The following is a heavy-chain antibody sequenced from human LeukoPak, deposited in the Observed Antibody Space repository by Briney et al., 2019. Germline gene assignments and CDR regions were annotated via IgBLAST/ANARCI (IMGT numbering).Heavy chain of an antibody. CDR3: ASLAGGYFFDH. V-gene: IGHV3-48*04. D-gene: IGHD1-26*01. CDR2: ISSSSSTI. J-gene: IGHJ4*02. CDR1: GFTFSSYS. Sequence: GGSLRLSCAASGFTFSSYSMNWVRQAPGKGLEWVSYISSSSSTIYYADSVKGRITISRDNAKNSLYLQINSPRVEDTAVYYCASLAGGYFFDHWGQGTLVTVSS.